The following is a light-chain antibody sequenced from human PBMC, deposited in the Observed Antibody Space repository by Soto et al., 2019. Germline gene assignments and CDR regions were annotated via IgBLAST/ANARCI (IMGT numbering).Light chain of an antibody. CDR1: QDISNY. CDR3: QQFYDLPIT. J-gene: IGKJ5*01. V-gene: IGKV1-33*01. CDR2: DAS. Sequence: IQMTQSPSSLSASVGDRVTITCQASQDISNYLNWYQQKPGKAPKLLIYDASNLETGVPSRFSGSGSGTDFTFTISSLQPDDSGTYYCQQFYDLPITFGQGTRLEIK.